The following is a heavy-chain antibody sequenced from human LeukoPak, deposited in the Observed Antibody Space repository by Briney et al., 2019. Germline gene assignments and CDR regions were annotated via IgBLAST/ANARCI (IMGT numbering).Heavy chain of an antibody. CDR1: GFTFDDYA. Sequence: GGSLRLSCAASGFTFDDYAMHWVRQAPGKGLEWVSLISGGGGSTYYADSVRGRFTISRDNSKNSLYLQMNSLRTEDTALYYCAKDIQSLARNYYDSSGYAFDIWGQGTMVTVSS. D-gene: IGHD3-22*01. J-gene: IGHJ3*02. V-gene: IGHV3-43*02. CDR3: AKDIQSLARNYYDSSGYAFDI. CDR2: ISGGGGST.